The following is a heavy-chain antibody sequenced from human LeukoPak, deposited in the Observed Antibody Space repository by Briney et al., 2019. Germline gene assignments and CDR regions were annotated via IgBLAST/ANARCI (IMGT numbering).Heavy chain of an antibody. Sequence: ASVKVSCKASGGTFSSYAISWVRQAPGQGLEWMGGIIPIFGTANYAQKFQGRVTITTDESTSTAYMELSSLRSEDTAVYYCASSDIVVVQAAVFFDYWGQGTLVTVSS. D-gene: IGHD2-2*01. CDR1: GGTFSSYA. V-gene: IGHV1-69*05. J-gene: IGHJ4*02. CDR2: IIPIFGTA. CDR3: ASSDIVVVQAAVFFDY.